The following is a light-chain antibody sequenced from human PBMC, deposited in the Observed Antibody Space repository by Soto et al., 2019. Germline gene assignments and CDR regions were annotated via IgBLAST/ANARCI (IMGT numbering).Light chain of an antibody. J-gene: IGKJ1*01. CDR3: MQALQTPRT. CDR1: QSLLHKNGNNY. Sequence: DIVMTQSPLSLPVTPGEAASISCRSSQSLLHKNGNNYFNWYLQKPGQSPQVLIYMGSNRASGVPDRFSGSGSGTYFTLKISRVEAEDAWVYYCMQALQTPRTFGQGTKVEIK. CDR2: MGS. V-gene: IGKV2-28*01.